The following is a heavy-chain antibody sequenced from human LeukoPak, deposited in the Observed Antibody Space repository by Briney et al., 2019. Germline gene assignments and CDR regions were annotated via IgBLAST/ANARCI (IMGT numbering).Heavy chain of an antibody. Sequence: GGSLRLSCAASGFTFSSYSMSWVRQAPGKGLEWVSSITTGSSGMYYADSVQGRFTISRDNAKNSLYLQMNSLRAEDTAVYYCARGSSGWYSFDYWGQGTLVTVSS. CDR3: ARGSSGWYSFDY. D-gene: IGHD6-19*01. CDR2: ITTGSSGM. CDR1: GFTFSSYS. V-gene: IGHV3-21*01. J-gene: IGHJ4*02.